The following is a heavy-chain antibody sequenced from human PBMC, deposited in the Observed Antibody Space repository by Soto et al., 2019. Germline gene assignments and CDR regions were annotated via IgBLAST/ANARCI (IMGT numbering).Heavy chain of an antibody. D-gene: IGHD5-18*01. V-gene: IGHV1-69*13. CDR2: IIPIFGTA. CDR1: GGTFSSYA. CDR3: ARDLRRDTAMVFPPGVWFDP. J-gene: IGHJ5*02. Sequence: ASVKVSCKASGGTFSSYAISWVRQAPGQGLEWMGGIIPIFGTANYAQKFQGRVTITADESTSTAYMELSSLRSEDTAVYYCARDLRRDTAMVFPPGVWFDPWGQGTLVTVSS.